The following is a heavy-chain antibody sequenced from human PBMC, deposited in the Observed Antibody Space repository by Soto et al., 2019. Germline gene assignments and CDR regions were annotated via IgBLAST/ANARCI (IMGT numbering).Heavy chain of an antibody. V-gene: IGHV3-30-3*01. J-gene: IGHJ4*02. CDR1: GFTFSSYA. D-gene: IGHD3-22*01. CDR2: ISYDGSNK. CDR3: ASVMVPYYYDSSGHN. Sequence: GGTLRLSCAASGFTFSSYAMHWVRQAPGKGLEWVEVISYDGSNKYYADSVKGRFTISRDNSKNPLYLQMNSLRAEDTAVYYCASVMVPYYYDSSGHNWGQGTLVTVSS.